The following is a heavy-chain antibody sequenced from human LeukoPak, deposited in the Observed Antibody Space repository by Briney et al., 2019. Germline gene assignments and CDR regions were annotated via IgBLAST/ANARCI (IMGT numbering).Heavy chain of an antibody. CDR3: ARDGPRAGRGVIFDS. Sequence: PGGSLRLSCAASGFTFSSNYMSWVRQAPGKGLEWVSVIYSGGSIYYSDSVRGRFTISRDNSKNTLYLQMNSLRAEDTAVYYCARDGPRAGRGVIFDSWGQGTLVTVSS. J-gene: IGHJ4*02. D-gene: IGHD3-10*01. CDR1: GFTFSSNY. CDR2: IYSGGSI. V-gene: IGHV3-66*01.